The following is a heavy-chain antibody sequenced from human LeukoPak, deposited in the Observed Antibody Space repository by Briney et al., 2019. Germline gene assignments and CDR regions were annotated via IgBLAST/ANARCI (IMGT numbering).Heavy chain of an antibody. J-gene: IGHJ4*02. D-gene: IGHD3-10*01. CDR3: TLPWGSGSYYDY. V-gene: IGHV3-15*01. Sequence: PGGSLRLSCAASGFTFSNAWLNWVRQAPGKGLEWVGHIKSKTDGGTTDYAAPVKGRFTISRDDSKNTLFLQMNSLKTEDTAVYYCTLPWGSGSYYDYWGQGTLVTVSS. CDR2: IKSKTDGGTT. CDR1: GFTFSNAW.